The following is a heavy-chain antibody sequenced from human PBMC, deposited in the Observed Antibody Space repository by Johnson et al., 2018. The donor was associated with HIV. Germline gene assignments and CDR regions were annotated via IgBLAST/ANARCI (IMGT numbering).Heavy chain of an antibody. D-gene: IGHD3-22*01. CDR2: ISSSGSTI. Sequence: QVQLVESGGGLVKPGGSLRLSCSASGFTFSDYYMSWIRQAPGKGLEWVSYISSSGSTIYYADSVKGRFTISRDNSKNTLYLQMNSLRAEDTAVYYCAKVAPSYYYDSSGYPDAFDIWGQGTMVTVSS. V-gene: IGHV3-11*01. J-gene: IGHJ3*02. CDR1: GFTFSDYY. CDR3: AKVAPSYYYDSSGYPDAFDI.